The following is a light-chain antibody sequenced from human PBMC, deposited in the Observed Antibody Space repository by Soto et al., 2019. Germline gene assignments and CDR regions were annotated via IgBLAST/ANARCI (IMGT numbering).Light chain of an antibody. J-gene: IGLJ1*01. CDR3: QSYDSSLSGLYV. Sequence: QSVLAQPASVSGAPGQRVAISCTGSDSNIGAGFDVHWYQQLPGTAPRLLIYGNNKRPSGVPDRFSGSKSATSASLAITGLQAEDEAEYYCQSYDSSLSGLYVFGTGTKLTVL. CDR1: DSNIGAGFD. V-gene: IGLV1-40*01. CDR2: GNN.